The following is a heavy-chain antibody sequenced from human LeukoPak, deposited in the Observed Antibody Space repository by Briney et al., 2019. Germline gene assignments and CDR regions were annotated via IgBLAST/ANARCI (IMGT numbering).Heavy chain of an antibody. D-gene: IGHD5-12*01. CDR1: GFTFSSYA. J-gene: IGHJ4*02. CDR3: AKDGDSGYDLDY. V-gene: IGHV3-23*01. Sequence: GGSLRLSCAASGFTFSSYAMSWVRQAPGKGLEWVSAIRGSGGSTYYADSVKGRFTISRDNSKNTLYLQMNSLRAEDTAVYYCAKDGDSGYDLDYWGQGTLVTVSS. CDR2: IRGSGGST.